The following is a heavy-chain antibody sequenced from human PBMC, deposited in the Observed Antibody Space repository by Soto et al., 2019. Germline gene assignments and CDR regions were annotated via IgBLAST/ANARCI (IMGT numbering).Heavy chain of an antibody. Sequence: SETLSLTCTVSGGSISSGGYYWSWIRQHPGKGLEWIGYIYYSGSTYYNPSLKSRVTISVDTSKNQFSLKLSSVTAADTAVYYCARSYGGNFDYWGQGTLVTVSS. CDR3: ARSYGGNFDY. CDR1: GGSISSGGYY. D-gene: IGHD4-17*01. V-gene: IGHV4-31*03. J-gene: IGHJ4*02. CDR2: IYYSGST.